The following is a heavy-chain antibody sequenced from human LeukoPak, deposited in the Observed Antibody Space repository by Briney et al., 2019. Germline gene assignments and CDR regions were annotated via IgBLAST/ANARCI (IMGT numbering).Heavy chain of an antibody. V-gene: IGHV4-39*01. J-gene: IGHJ4*02. CDR3: ARSLKSSAPTKLGKYYFDY. Sequence: PSETLSLTCTVSGFSISNSIYYWGWLRQPPGKGLEWIATIHYSGSTYYNPSLKSLVTISVDTSKNQFSRKLSSVTAEDTAVYYCARSLKSSAPTKLGKYYFDYWGQGTLVTVSS. CDR1: GFSISNSIYY. CDR2: IHYSGST. D-gene: IGHD7-27*01.